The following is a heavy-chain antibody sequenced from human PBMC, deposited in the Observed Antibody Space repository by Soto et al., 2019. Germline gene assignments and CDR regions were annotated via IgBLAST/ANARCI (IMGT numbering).Heavy chain of an antibody. CDR2: IIPILGIA. CDR3: AGEGGPAAMRDY. Sequence: ASVKVSCKASGGTFSSYTISLVRQAPGQGLEWMGRIIPILGIANYAQKFQGRVTITADKSTSTAYMELSSLRSEDTAVYYCAGEGGPAAMRDYWGQGTLVTVSS. CDR1: GGTFSSYT. J-gene: IGHJ4*02. D-gene: IGHD2-2*01. V-gene: IGHV1-69*04.